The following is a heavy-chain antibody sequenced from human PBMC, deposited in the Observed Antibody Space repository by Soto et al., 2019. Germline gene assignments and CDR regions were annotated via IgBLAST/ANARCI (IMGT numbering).Heavy chain of an antibody. D-gene: IGHD2-15*01. CDR2: IFHSGNA. Sequence: PWETLSITCTVSGGSMRNVYCGWIRQPPGKRLEWIGFIFHSGNAKYNPSLKSRVTISIDTSKSQFSLSLDSVTAADTAVYFCARAHAPTLPFDYWGLGTLVTVYS. CDR1: GGSMRNVY. J-gene: IGHJ4*01. CDR3: ARAHAPTLPFDY. V-gene: IGHV4-59*01.